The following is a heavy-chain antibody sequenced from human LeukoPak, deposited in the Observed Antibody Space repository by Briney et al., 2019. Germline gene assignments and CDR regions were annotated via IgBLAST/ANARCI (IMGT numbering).Heavy chain of an antibody. D-gene: IGHD3-22*01. V-gene: IGHV1-18*01. J-gene: IGHJ4*02. CDR3: ARGGGYYDTSGYYTTHDY. CDR1: GYTFSSYG. CDR2: ISVYNGNT. Sequence: GASVKVSCKASGYTFSSYGISWVRRAPGQGLEWMGWISVYNGNTNYVQKLQGRVTMTTDTSTSTAYMELRSLRSDDTAVYYCARGGGYYDTSGYYTTHDYWGQGTLVTVSS.